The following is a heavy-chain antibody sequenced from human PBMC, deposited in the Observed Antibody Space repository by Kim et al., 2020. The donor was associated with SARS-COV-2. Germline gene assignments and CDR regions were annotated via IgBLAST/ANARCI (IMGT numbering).Heavy chain of an antibody. CDR1: GFAFSSYA. CDR2: ISGSGGST. V-gene: IGHV3-23*01. D-gene: IGHD3-10*01. J-gene: IGHJ6*02. Sequence: GGSLRLSCAASGFAFSSYAMSWVRQAPGKGLEWVSAISGSGGSTYYADSVKGRFTISRDNSKNTLYLQMNSLRAEDTAVYYCAKDTTDGSGSYYLTYYYYGMDVWGQGTTVTVSS. CDR3: AKDTTDGSGSYYLTYYYYGMDV.